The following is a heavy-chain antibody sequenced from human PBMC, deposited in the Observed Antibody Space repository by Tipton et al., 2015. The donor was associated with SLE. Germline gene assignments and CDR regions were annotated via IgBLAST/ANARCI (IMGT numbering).Heavy chain of an antibody. D-gene: IGHD6-19*01. Sequence: SRVTISVDTSKKQFSLRLSSVTAADTAVYYCARVGSSGWYFDYWGQGTLVTVSS. V-gene: IGHV4-34*01. CDR3: ARVGSSGWYFDY. J-gene: IGHJ4*02.